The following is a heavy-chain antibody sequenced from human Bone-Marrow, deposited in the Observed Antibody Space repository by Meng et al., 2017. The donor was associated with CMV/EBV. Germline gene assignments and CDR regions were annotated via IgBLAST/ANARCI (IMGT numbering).Heavy chain of an antibody. D-gene: IGHD1/OR15-1a*01. J-gene: IGHJ4*02. CDR1: GGSFSGYY. CDR2: INHSGST. CDR3: VRDKSSLGTPRRFFDS. Sequence: GSLRLSCAVYGGSFSGYYWSWIRQPPGKGLEWIGEINHSGSTNYNPSLKSRVTISVDTSKNQFSLKLSPVTAADTAIYYCVRDKSSLGTPRRFFDSWGQGTLVTVSS. V-gene: IGHV4-34*01.